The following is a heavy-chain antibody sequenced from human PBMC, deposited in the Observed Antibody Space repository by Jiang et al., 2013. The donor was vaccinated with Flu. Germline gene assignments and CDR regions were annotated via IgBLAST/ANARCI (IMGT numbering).Heavy chain of an antibody. Sequence: GQRLEWMGWINAGNGNTKYSQKFQGRVTITRDTSASTAYMELSSLRSEDTAVYYCARSVDYGDYVKVVYYFDYWGQGTLVTVSS. V-gene: IGHV1-3*01. CDR2: INAGNGNT. CDR3: ARSVDYGDYVKVVYYFDY. J-gene: IGHJ4*02. D-gene: IGHD4-17*01.